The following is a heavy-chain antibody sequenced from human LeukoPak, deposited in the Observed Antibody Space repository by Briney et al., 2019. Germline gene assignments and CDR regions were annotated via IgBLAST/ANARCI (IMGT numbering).Heavy chain of an antibody. D-gene: IGHD2-15*01. CDR3: ARVYCTGGNCYHFDY. Sequence: SETLSLTCTVSGGSVSSGSSYWSWIRQPAGKGLECIGRIYTSGTTDYNPSLKGRVTTSLDTSKNQVSLRLTSVTAADTAVYYCARVYCTGGNCYHFDYWGQGTLVTVSS. CDR2: IYTSGTT. V-gene: IGHV4-61*02. J-gene: IGHJ4*02. CDR1: GGSVSSGSSY.